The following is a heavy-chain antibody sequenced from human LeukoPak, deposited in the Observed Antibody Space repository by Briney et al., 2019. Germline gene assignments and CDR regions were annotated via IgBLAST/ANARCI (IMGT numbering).Heavy chain of an antibody. V-gene: IGHV1-2*02. CDR1: GYTFTGYY. CDR3: ARGRIPYSSGWYYFDY. D-gene: IGHD6-19*01. Sequence: GASVNVSCKASGYTFTGYYMHWVRQAPGQGLEWMGWINPNSGGTNYAQKFQGRVTMTRDTSISTAYMELSRLRSDDTAVYYCARGRIPYSSGWYYFDYWGQGTLVTVSS. J-gene: IGHJ4*02. CDR2: INPNSGGT.